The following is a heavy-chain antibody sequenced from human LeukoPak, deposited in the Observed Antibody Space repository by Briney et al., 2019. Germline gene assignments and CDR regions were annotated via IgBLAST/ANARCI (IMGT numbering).Heavy chain of an antibody. CDR1: GGSISSGGYY. J-gene: IGHJ4*02. CDR2: IYYSGGT. V-gene: IGHV4-30-4*08. D-gene: IGHD4-17*01. Sequence: SETLSLTCTVSGGSISSGGYYWSWIRQHPGKGLEWIGYIYYSGGTYYNPSLKSRVTISVDTSKNQFSLKLSSVTAADTAVYYCARRGATDGDYGGKEYYFDYWGQGTLVTVSS. CDR3: ARRGATDGDYGGKEYYFDY.